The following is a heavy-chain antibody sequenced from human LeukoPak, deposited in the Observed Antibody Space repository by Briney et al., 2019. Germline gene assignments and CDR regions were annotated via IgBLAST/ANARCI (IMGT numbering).Heavy chain of an antibody. CDR3: ARPIAAAVLKAPFDY. D-gene: IGHD6-13*01. CDR2: IWYDGSNK. V-gene: IGHV3-33*01. J-gene: IGHJ4*02. CDR1: GFTFSSYG. Sequence: PGGSLRLSCAASGFTFSSYGMHWVRQAPGKGLEWVAVIWYDGSNKYYADSVKGRFTISRDNSKNTLYLQMNSLRAEDTAVYYCARPIAAAVLKAPFDYWGQGTLVTVSS.